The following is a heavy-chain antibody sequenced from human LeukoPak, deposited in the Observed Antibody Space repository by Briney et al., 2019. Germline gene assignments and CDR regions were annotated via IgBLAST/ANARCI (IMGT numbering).Heavy chain of an antibody. J-gene: IGHJ4*02. CDR1: GFTVSSNY. Sequence: PGGSLRLSCAASGFTVSSNYMSWVRQAPGKGLEWVSVIYSGSITYYADSVRGRFTISRGNSKNTVYLQMNSLRAEDTAMYYCARAVGGSLDYWGQGTLVTVSS. D-gene: IGHD2-15*01. V-gene: IGHV3-53*01. CDR3: ARAVGGSLDY. CDR2: IYSGSIT.